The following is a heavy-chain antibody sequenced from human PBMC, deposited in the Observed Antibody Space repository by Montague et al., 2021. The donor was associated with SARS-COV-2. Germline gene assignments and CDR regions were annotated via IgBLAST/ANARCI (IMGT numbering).Heavy chain of an antibody. CDR1: GFSLNTSGIV. Sequence: PALVKPTQTLTLTCTFSGFSLNTSGIVVSWIRQPRRKVLELLALIHCGDDKFYSSSPTTRLTISKDTTNNQVVLTMTSMDPVDTATYYCERMRYDYYVDVWGQGTPVTVSS. V-gene: IGHV2-70*01. J-gene: IGHJ6*03. CDR3: ERMRYDYYVDV. CDR2: IHCGDDK.